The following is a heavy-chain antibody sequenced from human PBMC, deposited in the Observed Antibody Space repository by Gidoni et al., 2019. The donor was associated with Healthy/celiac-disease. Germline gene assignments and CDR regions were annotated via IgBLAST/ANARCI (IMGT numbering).Heavy chain of an antibody. CDR2: ISGSGGST. CDR3: AKDGASGRDYYYYGMDV. V-gene: IGHV3-23*01. J-gene: IGHJ6*02. D-gene: IGHD3-10*01. Sequence: GLEWVSAISGSGGSTYYADSVKGRFTISRDNSKNTLYLQMNSLRAEDTAVYYCAKDGASGRDYYYYGMDVWGQGTTVTVSS.